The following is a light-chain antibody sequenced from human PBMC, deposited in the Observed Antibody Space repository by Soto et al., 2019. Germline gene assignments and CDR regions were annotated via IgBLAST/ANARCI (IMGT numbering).Light chain of an antibody. CDR1: QSVSSNY. CDR2: GAS. J-gene: IGKJ2*01. CDR3: QQYANSPFT. V-gene: IGKV3-20*01. Sequence: EIVLTQSPGTLPLSPGERATLSCRASQSVSSNYLVWYQQKPGQAPRPLIYGASSRATGIPDRFSGSGSGTDFTLTISRLEPEDFEVYYCQQYANSPFTFGHGTKLEIK.